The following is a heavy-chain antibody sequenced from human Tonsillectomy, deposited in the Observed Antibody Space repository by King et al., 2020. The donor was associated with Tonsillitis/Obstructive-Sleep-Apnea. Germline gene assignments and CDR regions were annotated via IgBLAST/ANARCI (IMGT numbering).Heavy chain of an antibody. CDR2: ISSYNGNT. V-gene: IGHV1-18*01. J-gene: IGHJ6*03. D-gene: IGHD3-3*01. Sequence: LQLVQSGAEVKKPGASVKVSCKASGYTFSSYGISWVRQAPGQGLEWMGWISSYNGNTKCAQKLQGRVTMTTDTSTSTAYMEMRSLRSDDTAVSYCASSTIFGVVIYYMDVWGKGTTVTVSS. CDR1: GYTFSSYG. CDR3: ASSTIFGVVIYYMDV.